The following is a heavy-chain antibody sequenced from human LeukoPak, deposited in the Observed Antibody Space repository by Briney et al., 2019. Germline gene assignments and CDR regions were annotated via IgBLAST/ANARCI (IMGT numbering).Heavy chain of an antibody. D-gene: IGHD5-18*01. CDR2: IKQDGSEK. CDR1: GFTFSSYW. Sequence: PGGSLRLSCAASGFTFSSYWMSWVRQAPGKGLEWVANIKQDGSEKYYVDSVKGRFTISRDNAKNSLYLQMNSLRAEDTAVYYCAKEWIQLPHDAFDIWGQGTMVTVSS. CDR3: AKEWIQLPHDAFDI. J-gene: IGHJ3*02. V-gene: IGHV3-7*01.